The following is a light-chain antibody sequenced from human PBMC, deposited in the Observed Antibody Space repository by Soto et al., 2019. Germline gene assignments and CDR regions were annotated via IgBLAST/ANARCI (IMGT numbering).Light chain of an antibody. Sequence: QSVLTQPASVSGSPGQSITISCTGTGSDVGGYNYVSWYQHHPGKAPKLMIYDVSNRPSGVCNRFSGSKSGNTASLTISGLQPEDEADSYCSSYTTSNTRQIVLGTGTKVTAL. CDR3: SSYTTSNTRQIV. CDR2: DVS. CDR1: GSDVGGYNY. J-gene: IGLJ1*01. V-gene: IGLV2-14*03.